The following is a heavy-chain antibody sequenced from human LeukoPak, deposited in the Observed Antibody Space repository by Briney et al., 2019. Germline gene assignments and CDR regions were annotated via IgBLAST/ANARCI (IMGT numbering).Heavy chain of an antibody. D-gene: IGHD3-3*01. CDR1: GFTFSSYA. CDR3: AKDAIRRITIFGVVTNYFDY. Sequence: PGGSLRLSCAASGFTFSSYAMRWVRRAPGKGLEWVSAISGSGGSTYYADSVKGRFTISRDNSKNTLYLQMNSLRAEDTAVYYCAKDAIRRITIFGVVTNYFDYWGQGTLVTVSS. CDR2: ISGSGGST. V-gene: IGHV3-23*01. J-gene: IGHJ4*02.